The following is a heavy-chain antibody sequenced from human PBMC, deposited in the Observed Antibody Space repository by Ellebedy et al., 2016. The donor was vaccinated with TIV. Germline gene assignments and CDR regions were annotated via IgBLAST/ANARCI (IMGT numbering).Heavy chain of an antibody. CDR3: ARQAAMVDYYYYMDV. CDR2: VNPGDSDT. CDR1: GYSFSSYW. D-gene: IGHD5-18*01. Sequence: GESLKISCKGSGYSFSSYWIAWVRQMPGKGLEWMGIVNPGDSDTRYSPSFQGQVTISADKSVSTAHLQWNSLKASDTAMYYCARQAAMVDYYYYMDVWGKGTTVTVSS. V-gene: IGHV5-51*01. J-gene: IGHJ6*03.